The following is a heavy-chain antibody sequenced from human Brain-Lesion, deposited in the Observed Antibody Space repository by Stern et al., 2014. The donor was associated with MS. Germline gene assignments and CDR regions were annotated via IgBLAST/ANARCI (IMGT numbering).Heavy chain of an antibody. J-gene: IGHJ5*02. D-gene: IGHD2-2*01. V-gene: IGHV1-46*01. Sequence: QVQLVESGAEVKKPGASVKVSCKASGYTFTSYYMHWVRQAPGPGLEWMGIIYPSGGSTGYAQKFQARVTMTRDTSTRPVYIELSSLRSEDTAVYYCARRSCSSTSCYNNWFDPWGQGTLVTVSS. CDR2: IYPSGGST. CDR1: GYTFTSYY. CDR3: ARRSCSSTSCYNNWFDP.